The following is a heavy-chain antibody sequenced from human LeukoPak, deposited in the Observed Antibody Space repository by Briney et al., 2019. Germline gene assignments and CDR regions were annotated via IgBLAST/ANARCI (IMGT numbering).Heavy chain of an antibody. Sequence: ASVKVSCKASGYTFTGYYMHWVRQAPGQGLEWMGWINPNSGGTNYAQKFQGRVTMTRDTSISTAYMELSRMRSDDKAVYYCARVSITGTTRPLFDYWGQGTLVTVSS. V-gene: IGHV1-2*02. CDR1: GYTFTGYY. CDR2: INPNSGGT. J-gene: IGHJ4*02. CDR3: ARVSITGTTRPLFDY. D-gene: IGHD1-7*01.